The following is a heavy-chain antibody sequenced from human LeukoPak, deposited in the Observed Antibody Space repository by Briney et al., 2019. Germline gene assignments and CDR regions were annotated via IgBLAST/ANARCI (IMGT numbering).Heavy chain of an antibody. CDR3: AREGVGATTGFDY. Sequence: SETLSLTCTVSGGSISSYYWSWIRQPPGKGLEWIGYIYYSGSTNYNPSLKSRVTISVDTSKNQFSLKLSSVTAADTAVYYCAREGVGATTGFDYWGQGTLVTISS. V-gene: IGHV4-59*01. D-gene: IGHD1-26*01. CDR1: GGSISSYY. CDR2: IYYSGST. J-gene: IGHJ4*02.